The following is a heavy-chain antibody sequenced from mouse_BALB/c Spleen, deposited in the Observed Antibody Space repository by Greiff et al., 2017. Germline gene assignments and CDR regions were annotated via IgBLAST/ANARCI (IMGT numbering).Heavy chain of an antibody. V-gene: IGHV1-54*01. J-gene: IGHJ3*01. CDR3: ARKPGFAY. CDR1: GYAFTNYL. CDR2: INPGSGGT. Sequence: QVQLQQSGAELVRPGTSVKVSCKASGYAFTNYLIEWVKQRPGQGLEWIGVINPGSGGTNYNEKFKGKATLTAVKSSSTAYMQLSSLTSDDSAVYFCARKPGFAYWGQGTLVTVSA.